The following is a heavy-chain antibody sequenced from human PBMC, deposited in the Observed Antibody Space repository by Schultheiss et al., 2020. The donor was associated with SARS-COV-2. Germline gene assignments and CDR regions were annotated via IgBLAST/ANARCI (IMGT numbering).Heavy chain of an antibody. CDR2: IDHSGST. Sequence: SETLSLTCTVSGGSISSYYWSWIRQHPGKGLEWIGYIDHSGSTSYNPSLKSRVFISGDSSKNQLSLKMTSLTAADTAVYYCARVVTVPGFYGMDVWGQGTTVTVSS. V-gene: IGHV4-59*12. J-gene: IGHJ6*02. CDR1: GGSISSYY. D-gene: IGHD5-18*01. CDR3: ARVVTVPGFYGMDV.